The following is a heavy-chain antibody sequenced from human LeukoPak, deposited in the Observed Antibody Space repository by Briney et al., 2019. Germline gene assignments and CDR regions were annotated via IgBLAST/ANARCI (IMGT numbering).Heavy chain of an antibody. V-gene: IGHV3-48*01. J-gene: IGHJ4*02. Sequence: PGGSLRLSCAASGYTFSSYSMNWVRQAPGKGLEWVSYISSSSSTIYYADSVKGRFTISRDNSKNTLYLQMNSLRAEDTAVYYCAKDPFGRAAYFDYWGQGTLVTVSS. CDR1: GYTFSSYS. CDR3: AKDPFGRAAYFDY. CDR2: ISSSSSTI. D-gene: IGHD3-16*01.